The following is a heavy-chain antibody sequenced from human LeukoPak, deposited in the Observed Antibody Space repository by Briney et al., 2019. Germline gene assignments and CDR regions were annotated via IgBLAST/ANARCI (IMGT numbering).Heavy chain of an antibody. CDR1: GGSISSSSYY. J-gene: IGHJ4*02. CDR2: IYYSGST. Sequence: SETLSLTCTVSGGSISSSSYYWGWIRQPPGKGLEWIGSIYYSGSTYYNPSLKSRVTISVDTSKNQFSLKLSSVTAADTAVYYCARSSSAPQPILYYFDYWGQGTLVTVSS. V-gene: IGHV4-39*01. CDR3: ARSSSAPQPILYYFDY. D-gene: IGHD6-6*01.